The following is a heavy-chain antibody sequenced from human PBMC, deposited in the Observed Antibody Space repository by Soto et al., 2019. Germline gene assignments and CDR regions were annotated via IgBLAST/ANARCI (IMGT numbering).Heavy chain of an antibody. Sequence: GGSLRLSCEVSGFSLGSFPMNWVRQAPGRGLEWVSYISSLGNTINYADSVRGRFSVSRDNGKNTLYLQMDSLRDEDTAVYFCARDGTGGHYGDTSRYYLDYWGQGTQVTVSS. CDR1: GFSLGSFP. V-gene: IGHV3-48*02. J-gene: IGHJ4*02. CDR3: ARDGTGGHYGDTSRYYLDY. CDR2: ISSLGNTI. D-gene: IGHD4-17*01.